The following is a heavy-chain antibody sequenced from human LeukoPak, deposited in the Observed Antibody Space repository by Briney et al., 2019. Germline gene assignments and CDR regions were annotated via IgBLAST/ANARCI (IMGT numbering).Heavy chain of an antibody. D-gene: IGHD2-15*01. CDR2: ISDSGRT. V-gene: IGHV4-39*02. Sequence: WETLSLTCTVSGGSISSSGYYWGWVRQPPGMGLEWIGTISDSGRTYYNPSLKSRVSISVDTSKNHFSLELSSVIPADTAVYYCARLQSHAREYCSGGSCYFSSWGQGTLLTVSS. J-gene: IGHJ4*02. CDR1: GGSISSSGYY. CDR3: ARLQSHAREYCSGGSCYFSS.